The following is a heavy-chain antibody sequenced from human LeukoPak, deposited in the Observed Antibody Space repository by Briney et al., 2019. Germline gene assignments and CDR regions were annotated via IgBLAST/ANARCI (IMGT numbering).Heavy chain of an antibody. J-gene: IGHJ4*02. V-gene: IGHV3-53*01. CDR3: ARHSGSYFGYYFDY. Sequence: GGSLRLSCAASGFTVSSNYMSWVRRAPGKGLEWVSVIYSGGSTYYADSVKGRFTISRDNSKNTLYLQMNRLRAEDTAVYYCARHSGSYFGYYFDYWGQGTLVTVSS. CDR2: IYSGGST. CDR1: GFTVSSNY. D-gene: IGHD1-26*01.